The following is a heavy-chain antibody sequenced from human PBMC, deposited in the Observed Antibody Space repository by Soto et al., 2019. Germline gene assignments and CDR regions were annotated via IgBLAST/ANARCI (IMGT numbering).Heavy chain of an antibody. J-gene: IGHJ6*02. CDR2: ISNDGSNE. CDR3: ARDQGGYYYGSGENYYGMDV. V-gene: IGHV3-30*03. CDR1: GFTFRWFG. Sequence: PGGSLRLSCAGSGFTFRWFGMNWVRQAPGKGLEWVARISNDGSNEYYVDSVKGRFTISRDNSKNTLYLQTNSLRAEDTAVYYCARDQGGYYYGSGENYYGMDVWGQGTTVTVSS. D-gene: IGHD3-10*01.